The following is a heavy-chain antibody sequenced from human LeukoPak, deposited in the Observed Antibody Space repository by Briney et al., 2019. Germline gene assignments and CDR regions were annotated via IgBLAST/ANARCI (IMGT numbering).Heavy chain of an antibody. V-gene: IGHV4-34*01. CDR3: ARHMFYDFWSGYKQNFYYYGMDV. D-gene: IGHD3-3*01. CDR2: INHGGST. Sequence: PSETLSLTCAVYGGSFSGYYWTWIRQPPGKGLEWIGEINHGGSTNYNPSLKSRVNISMDTSKSQFSLKLNSVTAADRAVYYCARHMFYDFWSGYKQNFYYYGMDVWGQGTTVTVSS. J-gene: IGHJ6*02. CDR1: GGSFSGYY.